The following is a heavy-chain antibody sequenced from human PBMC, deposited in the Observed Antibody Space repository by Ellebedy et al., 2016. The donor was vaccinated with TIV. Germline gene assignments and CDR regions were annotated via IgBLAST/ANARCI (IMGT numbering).Heavy chain of an antibody. J-gene: IGHJ6*02. Sequence: PGGTLRLSCAASGFTVSGNQMSWVRQAPGKGLEWVSVIYTGGSTYYADSVRGRFTISRDNAKNTLYLQMNSLRAEDTAVYYCARVEVGRSGPSYGMDVWGQGTTVTVSS. D-gene: IGHD6-19*01. CDR2: IYTGGST. CDR3: ARVEVGRSGPSYGMDV. CDR1: GFTVSGNQ. V-gene: IGHV3-53*01.